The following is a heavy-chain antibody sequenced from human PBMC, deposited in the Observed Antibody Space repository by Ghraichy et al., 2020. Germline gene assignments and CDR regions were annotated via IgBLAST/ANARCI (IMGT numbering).Heavy chain of an antibody. Sequence: ASVKVSCKVSGYTLTELSMHWVRQAPGKGLEWMGGFDPEDGETIYAQKFQGRVTMTEDTSTDTAYMELSSLRSEDTAVYYCATGGRYCSGGSCYSGWFDPWGQGTLVTVSS. CDR2: FDPEDGET. V-gene: IGHV1-24*01. D-gene: IGHD2-15*01. J-gene: IGHJ5*02. CDR1: GYTLTELS. CDR3: ATGGRYCSGGSCYSGWFDP.